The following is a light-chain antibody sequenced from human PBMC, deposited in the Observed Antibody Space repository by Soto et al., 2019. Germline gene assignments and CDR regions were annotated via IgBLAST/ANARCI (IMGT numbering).Light chain of an antibody. CDR3: QQRGNWPPWT. J-gene: IGKJ1*01. Sequence: EIVLTQSPATLSLSPGERATLSCRASQSVRSSLAWYQQKPGQAPRLLIYDASNRATGIPARFSGSGSGTDFTLTISSLEPEDFAVYYCQQRGNWPPWTFGQGTNVEIK. CDR1: QSVRSS. CDR2: DAS. V-gene: IGKV3-11*01.